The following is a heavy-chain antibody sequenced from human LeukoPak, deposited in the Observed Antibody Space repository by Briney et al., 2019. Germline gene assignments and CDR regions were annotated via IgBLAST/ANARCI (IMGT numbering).Heavy chain of an antibody. D-gene: IGHD3-22*01. CDR1: GFTVSSNY. Sequence: PGGSLRLSCAASGFTVSSNYMGWVRQAPGKGLEWVSVIYSGGSTYYADSVKGRFTISRDNSKNTLYLQMNSLRAEDTAVYYCARDHYYDSSGYYRFDYWGQGTLVTVSS. V-gene: IGHV3-53*01. CDR2: IYSGGST. J-gene: IGHJ4*02. CDR3: ARDHYYDSSGYYRFDY.